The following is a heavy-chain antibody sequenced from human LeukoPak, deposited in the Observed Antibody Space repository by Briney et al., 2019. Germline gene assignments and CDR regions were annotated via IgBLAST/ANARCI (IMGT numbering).Heavy chain of an antibody. V-gene: IGHV2-5*02. CDR2: IYWDDDK. CDR3: AHSGGYCTSSTCYDHFDS. Sequence: GSGPTLVNPTQTLTLTCTFSGFSLSTSGVGVGWIRQPPGKALEWLALIYWDDDKRYSPSLKSRLTIMKDTSRNQVVLIMTNMDPVDTATYYCAHSGGYCTSSTCYDHFDSWAREPWSPSPQ. D-gene: IGHD2-2*01. J-gene: IGHJ4*02. CDR1: GFSLSTSGVG.